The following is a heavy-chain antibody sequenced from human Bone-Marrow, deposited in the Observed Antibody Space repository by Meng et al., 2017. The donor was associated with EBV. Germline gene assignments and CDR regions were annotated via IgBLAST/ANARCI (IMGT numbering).Heavy chain of an antibody. CDR2: LDPSGGGT. D-gene: IGHD3-10*01. J-gene: IGHJ4*02. CDR1: GYTFTRFY. CDR3: ARDLARGNDY. Sequence: QVQLVQSGAEVKKPGASVKVSCKASGYTFTRFYFHWVRQAPGQGLEWMGVLDPSGGGTNYAQKFQGRITMTRDTSTSTIYMELSSLRSEDTAAYYCARDLARGNDYWGQGTLVTVSS. V-gene: IGHV1-46*01.